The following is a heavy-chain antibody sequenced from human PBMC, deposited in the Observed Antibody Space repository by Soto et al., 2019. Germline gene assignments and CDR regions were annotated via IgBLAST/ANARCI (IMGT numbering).Heavy chain of an antibody. CDR2: ISSSSSTI. CDR3: ASRYYYDSSGYYYPYYY. CDR1: GFTFSNYN. J-gene: IGHJ4*02. V-gene: IGHV3-48*02. D-gene: IGHD3-22*01. Sequence: LRLSCAASGFTFSNYNMNWVRQAPGKGLEWVSSISSSSSTIYYADSVKGRFTISRDNAKNSLYLQMNSLRDEDTAVYYCASRYYYDSSGYYYPYYYWGQGTLVTVSS.